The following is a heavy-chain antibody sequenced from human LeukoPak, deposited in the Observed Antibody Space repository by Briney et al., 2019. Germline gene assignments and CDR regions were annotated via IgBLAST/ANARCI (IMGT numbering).Heavy chain of an antibody. V-gene: IGHV7-4-1*02. D-gene: IGHD3-22*01. CDR2: INTNTGNP. CDR1: GYTFTSYS. J-gene: IGHJ3*02. Sequence: ASVKVSCKASGYTFTSYSMNWVRQAPGQGLEWLGWINTNTGNPTYAQGFTGRFVFSLDTSVNTAYLQISSLKAEDTAVYYCARVVHPYDYESSGLTYDAFDIWGQGTMVTVSS. CDR3: ARVVHPYDYESSGLTYDAFDI.